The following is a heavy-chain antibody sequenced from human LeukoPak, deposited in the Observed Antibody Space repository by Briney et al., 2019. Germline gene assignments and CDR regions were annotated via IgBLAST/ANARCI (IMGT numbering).Heavy chain of an antibody. CDR1: GGSISSSSYY. CDR2: IYYSGST. Sequence: SETLSLTCTVSGGSISSSSYYWGWIRQPPGKGLEWIGSIYYSGSTYYNPSLKSRVTISVDTSKNQFSLKLSSVTAADTAVYYCATGRSARTYYCDSSGYYSGGDYYYYYGMDVWGQGTTVTVSS. D-gene: IGHD3-22*01. J-gene: IGHJ6*02. CDR3: ATGRSARTYYCDSSGYYSGGDYYYYYGMDV. V-gene: IGHV4-39*01.